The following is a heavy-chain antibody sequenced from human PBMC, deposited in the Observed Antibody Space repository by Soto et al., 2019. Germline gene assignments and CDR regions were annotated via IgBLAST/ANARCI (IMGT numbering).Heavy chain of an antibody. CDR2: IYYSGST. Sequence: PSESLSLTCTVSGGSISSSSYYWGWIRQPPGKGLEWIGSIYYSGSTYYNPSLKSRVTISVDTSKNQFSLKLSSVTAADTAVYYCARDPKKWGATYYYYYGMDVWGQGTTVTVSS. CDR3: ARDPKKWGATYYYYYGMDV. V-gene: IGHV4-39*07. D-gene: IGHD1-26*01. CDR1: GGSISSSSYY. J-gene: IGHJ6*02.